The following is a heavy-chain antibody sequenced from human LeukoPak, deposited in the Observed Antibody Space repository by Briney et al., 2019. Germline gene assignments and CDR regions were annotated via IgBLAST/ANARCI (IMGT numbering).Heavy chain of an antibody. V-gene: IGHV3-66*01. Sequence: GGSLRLSCAASGLTVSSNYMSWVRQAPGKGLEWVSVIYSGGTTYYADSVKGRFTIFRDNSKNTLCLQMNSLRAEDTAVYYCARGGAIPFDYWGQGTLVTVSS. D-gene: IGHD2-2*01. J-gene: IGHJ4*02. CDR3: ARGGAIPFDY. CDR1: GLTVSSNY. CDR2: IYSGGTT.